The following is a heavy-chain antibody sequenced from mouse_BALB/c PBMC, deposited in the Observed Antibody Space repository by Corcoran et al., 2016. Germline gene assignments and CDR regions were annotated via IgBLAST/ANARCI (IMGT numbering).Heavy chain of an antibody. Sequence: DVQLQESGPGLVKPSQSLSLTCSVTGYSITSGYYWNWIRQFPGNKLEWMGYISYDGSNNYNPSLKNRISITRDTSKNQFFLKLNSVTTEDTATYYCARRDAMDYWGQGTSVTVS. CDR2: ISYDGSN. CDR3: ARRDAMDY. V-gene: IGHV3-6*02. J-gene: IGHJ4*01. CDR1: GYSITSGYY.